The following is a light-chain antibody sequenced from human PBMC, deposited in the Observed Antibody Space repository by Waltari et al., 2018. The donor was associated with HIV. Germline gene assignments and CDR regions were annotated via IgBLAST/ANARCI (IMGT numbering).Light chain of an antibody. CDR3: SSYTSSSVL. CDR1: SSDVGGYNY. V-gene: IGLV2-14*01. Sequence: QSALTQPASVSGSPGQSITISCTGTSSDVGGYNYVSRYQQHPGKAPKRMINKVSNRPSGVSNRFSGSKSGNTASLTISGLQAEDEADYYCSSYTSSSVLFGGGTKVTVL. J-gene: IGLJ2*01. CDR2: KVS.